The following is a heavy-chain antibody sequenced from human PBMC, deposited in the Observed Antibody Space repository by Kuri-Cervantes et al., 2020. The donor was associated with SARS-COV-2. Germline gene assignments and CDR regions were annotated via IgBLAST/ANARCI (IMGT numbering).Heavy chain of an antibody. CDR2: ISYDGSNK. V-gene: IGHV3-30*18. J-gene: IGHJ6*02. CDR3: AKLVSHSGFYYYYGMDV. D-gene: IGHD2-8*01. Sequence: GESLKISCAASGFTSSSYGMHWVRQAPGKGLEWVAVISYDGSNKYYADSVKGRFTISRDNSKNTLYLQMNSLRAEDTAVYYCAKLVSHSGFYYYYGMDVWGQGTTVTVSS. CDR1: GFTSSSYG.